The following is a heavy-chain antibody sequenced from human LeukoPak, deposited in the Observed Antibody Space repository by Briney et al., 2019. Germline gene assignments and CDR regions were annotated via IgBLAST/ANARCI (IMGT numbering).Heavy chain of an antibody. D-gene: IGHD6-13*01. J-gene: IGHJ4*02. CDR3: AKQPISGSSTWYFDC. CDR1: GFTLSSYA. CDR2: IIGSGGST. V-gene: IGHV3-23*01. Sequence: GGSLRLSCAASGFTLSSYAMSWVRQAPGKGLEWVSVIIGSGGSTFYADSVKGRFTISRDNSKNTLYLQMNSLRAEDTAVYYCAKQPISGSSTWYFDCWGQGTLVTVSS.